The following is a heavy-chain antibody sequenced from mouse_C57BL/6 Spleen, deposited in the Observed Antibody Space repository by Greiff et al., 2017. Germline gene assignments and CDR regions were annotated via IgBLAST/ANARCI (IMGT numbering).Heavy chain of an antibody. CDR3: ASSREDYYGSPYFDY. CDR2: IDPNSGGT. CDR1: GYTFTSYW. D-gene: IGHD1-1*01. J-gene: IGHJ2*01. Sequence: VKLQQPGAELVKPGASVKLSCKASGYTFTSYWMHWVKQRPGRGLEWIGRIDPNSGGTKYNEKFKSKATLTVDKPSSTAYMQLSSLTSEDSAVYYCASSREDYYGSPYFDYWGQGTTLTVSS. V-gene: IGHV1-72*01.